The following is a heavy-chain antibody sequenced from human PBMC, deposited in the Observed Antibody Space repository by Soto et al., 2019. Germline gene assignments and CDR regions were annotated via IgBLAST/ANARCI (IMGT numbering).Heavy chain of an antibody. CDR3: ARGSIPHLEREGGDNWFDP. V-gene: IGHV4-34*01. D-gene: IGHD1-1*01. J-gene: IGHJ5*02. CDR2: INHSGST. Sequence: QVQLQQWGAGLLKPSETLSLTCAVYGGSFSGYYWSWIRQPPRKGLVWIGEINHSGSTNYNPSLKSRVTISVDTSKNKFSLKLRSVTAADTAVYYCARGSIPHLEREGGDNWFDPCGQGTLVTVSS. CDR1: GGSFSGYY.